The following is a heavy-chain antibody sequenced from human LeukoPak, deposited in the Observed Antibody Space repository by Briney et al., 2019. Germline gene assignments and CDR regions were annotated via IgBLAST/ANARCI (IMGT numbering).Heavy chain of an antibody. CDR1: GGSFSGYY. V-gene: IGHV4-34*01. CDR3: ARAGSYGYGY. D-gene: IGHD5-18*01. CDR2: INHSGST. J-gene: IGHJ4*02. Sequence: SETLSLTCAVYGGSFSGYYWSWIRQPPGKWLEWIGEINHSGSTNYNPSLKSRVTISVDTSKNQFSLKLSSVTAADTAVYYCARAGSYGYGYWGQGTLVTVSS.